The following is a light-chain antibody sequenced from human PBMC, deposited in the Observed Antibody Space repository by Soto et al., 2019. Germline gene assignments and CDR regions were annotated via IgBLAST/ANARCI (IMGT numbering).Light chain of an antibody. Sequence: DIVMTQSPDSLTVSLGERATINCKASQPVLRSSNNKNHLVWYQQKPTQSPKMLISWASTRESGVPDRFSGSGSGTEFTLTISSLQAEDAAVYYCQQYYDVPVTFGQGTRLEIK. CDR2: WAS. V-gene: IGKV4-1*01. CDR3: QQYYDVPVT. CDR1: QPVLRSSNNKNH. J-gene: IGKJ5*01.